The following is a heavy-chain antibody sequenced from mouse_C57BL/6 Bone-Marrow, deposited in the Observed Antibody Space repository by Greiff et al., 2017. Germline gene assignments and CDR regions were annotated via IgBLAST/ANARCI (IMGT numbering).Heavy chain of an antibody. J-gene: IGHJ3*01. Sequence: EVHLVESGGALVKPGGSLKLSCAASGFTFSSYGMSWVRQTPDKRLEWVATISSGGSYTYYPDSVKGRFTISRDNAKNTLYLQMSSLKYEDTAMYYCARHGGYDYSLFAYWGQGTLVTVSA. V-gene: IGHV5-6*01. D-gene: IGHD2-4*01. CDR2: ISSGGSYT. CDR1: GFTFSSYG. CDR3: ARHGGYDYSLFAY.